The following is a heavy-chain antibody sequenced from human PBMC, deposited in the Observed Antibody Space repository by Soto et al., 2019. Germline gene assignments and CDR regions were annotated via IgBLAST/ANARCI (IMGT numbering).Heavy chain of an antibody. J-gene: IGHJ6*02. CDR2: ISSSSSYI. V-gene: IGHV3-21*01. CDR1: GFTFSSYS. Sequence: GSLRLSCAASGFTFSSYSMNWVRQAPGKGLEWVSSISSSSSYIYYADSVKGRFTISRDNAKNSLYLQMNSLRAEDTAVYYCARGGLSRSWLPETTYYYYGMDVWGQGTTVTVSS. CDR3: ARGGLSRSWLPETTYYYYGMDV. D-gene: IGHD1-26*01.